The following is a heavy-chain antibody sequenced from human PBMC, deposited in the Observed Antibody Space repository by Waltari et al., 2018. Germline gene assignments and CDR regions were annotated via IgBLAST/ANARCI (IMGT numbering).Heavy chain of an antibody. CDR3: ARSSLVTIFGVVNPYGMDV. D-gene: IGHD3-3*01. CDR2: IYHSGST. CDR1: GGSISSSNW. V-gene: IGHV4-4*03. J-gene: IGHJ6*02. Sequence: QVQLQESGPGLVKPPGTLSLTCAVSGGSISSSNWWSWVRQPPGQGLEWIGEIYHSGSTNYNPSLKSRVTISVDKSKNQFSLKLSSVTAADTAVYYCARSSLVTIFGVVNPYGMDVWGQGTTVTVSS.